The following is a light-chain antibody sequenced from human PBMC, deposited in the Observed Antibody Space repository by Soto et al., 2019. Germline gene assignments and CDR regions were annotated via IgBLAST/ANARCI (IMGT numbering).Light chain of an antibody. Sequence: QKPGQSPQLLIYLGSNRASGVPDRISGSGSGTGFTLKISRVEAEDVGVYYCMQALQTPFTFGPGTKVDIK. CDR2: LGS. J-gene: IGKJ3*01. CDR3: MQALQTPFT. V-gene: IGKV2-28*01.